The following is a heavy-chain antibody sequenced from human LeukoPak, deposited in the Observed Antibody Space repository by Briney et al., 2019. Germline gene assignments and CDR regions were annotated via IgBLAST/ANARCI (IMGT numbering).Heavy chain of an antibody. CDR1: GYTFTSYG. D-gene: IGHD5-24*01. Sequence: KVSCKACGYTFTSYGISWVGQAPGQGLYWTGISYPGHSDTRYSPSFQGQVTISADKSISTAYLQWSSLKASDTAMYYRARRGIRDGYGIDYWGQGTLVTVSS. J-gene: IGHJ4*02. CDR2: SYPGHSDT. CDR3: ARRGIRDGYGIDY. V-gene: IGHV5-51*01.